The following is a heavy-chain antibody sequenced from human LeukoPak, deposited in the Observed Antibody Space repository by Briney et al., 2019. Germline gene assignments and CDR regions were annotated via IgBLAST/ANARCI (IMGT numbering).Heavy chain of an antibody. J-gene: IGHJ5*02. CDR2: ISYDGSSK. V-gene: IGHV3-30-3*01. Sequence: GGSLRLSCAASGFTFSSYAMHWVRQAPGKGLEWVAVISYDGSSKYYADSVKGRFTISRDNSKNTLYLQMNSLRAEDTAVYYCARERYGWGQNWFDPWGQGTLVTVSS. CDR1: GFTFSSYA. D-gene: IGHD6-19*01. CDR3: ARERYGWGQNWFDP.